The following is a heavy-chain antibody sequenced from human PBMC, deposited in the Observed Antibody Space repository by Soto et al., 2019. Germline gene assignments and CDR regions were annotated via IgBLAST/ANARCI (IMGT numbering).Heavy chain of an antibody. V-gene: IGHV1-69*12. CDR1: GGTFSSYA. Sequence: QVQLVQSGAEVKKPGSSVKVSCKASGGTFSSYAISWVRQAPGQGLEWMGGIIPIFGTANYAQKFQGRVTITADEYTSTAYMELSSLRSEDTAVYYCARVSYGSGRQYYYYGMDVWGQGTTVTVSS. CDR2: IIPIFGTA. J-gene: IGHJ6*02. D-gene: IGHD3-10*01. CDR3: ARVSYGSGRQYYYYGMDV.